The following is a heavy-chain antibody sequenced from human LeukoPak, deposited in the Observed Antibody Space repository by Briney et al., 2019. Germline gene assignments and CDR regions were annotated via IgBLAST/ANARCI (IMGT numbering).Heavy chain of an antibody. Sequence: PGGSLRLSCAASGFTFSSCGMHWVRQAPGKGLEWVAVISYDGSNKYYADSVKGRFTTSRDNSKDTLYLQMNSLRAEDTAVYYCATDRNSGKYYDYWGQGTLVTVSS. V-gene: IGHV3-30*03. J-gene: IGHJ4*02. CDR1: GFTFSSCG. CDR3: ATDRNSGKYYDY. CDR2: ISYDGSNK. D-gene: IGHD1-26*01.